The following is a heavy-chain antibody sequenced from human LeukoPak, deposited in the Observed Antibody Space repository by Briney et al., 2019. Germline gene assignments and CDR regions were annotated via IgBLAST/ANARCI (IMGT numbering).Heavy chain of an antibody. J-gene: IGHJ6*02. CDR3: ARGHDDFWSGYSTYGMDV. Sequence: ASVKVSCKASGYTFTGYYMHWVRQAPGQGLEWMGWINPNSGGTNYAQKFQGRVTMTRDTSISTAYMELSRLRSDDTAVYYCARGHDDFWSGYSTYGMDVRGQGTTVTVSS. CDR2: INPNSGGT. V-gene: IGHV1-2*02. CDR1: GYTFTGYY. D-gene: IGHD3-3*01.